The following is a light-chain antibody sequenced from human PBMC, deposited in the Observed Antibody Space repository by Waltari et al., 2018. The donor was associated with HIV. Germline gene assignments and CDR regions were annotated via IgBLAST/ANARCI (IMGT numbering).Light chain of an antibody. CDR2: QDT. Sequence: SYELTQLPSVSVSPGQTARITCSGVKLGDKYACWFQQRPGQSPVLVIYQDTKRPSGIPERFSGSNSGNTATLTISGTQAMDEADYYCQAFDSSTVVFGGGTKLTVL. J-gene: IGLJ2*01. CDR3: QAFDSSTVV. CDR1: KLGDKY. V-gene: IGLV3-1*01.